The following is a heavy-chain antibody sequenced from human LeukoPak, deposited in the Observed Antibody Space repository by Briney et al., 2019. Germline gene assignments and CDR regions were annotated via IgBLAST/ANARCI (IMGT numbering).Heavy chain of an antibody. V-gene: IGHV3-23*01. CDR1: GFVFSSNS. CDR3: AKVRAVADQNFDY. J-gene: IGHJ4*02. D-gene: IGHD6-19*01. Sequence: GGSLRLSCAASGFVFSSNSMIWVRQAPGKGLEWVSAISGSGGSTYYADSVKGRFTISRDNSKNTLYLQMNSLRAEDTAVYYCAKVRAVADQNFDYWGQGTLVTVSS. CDR2: ISGSGGST.